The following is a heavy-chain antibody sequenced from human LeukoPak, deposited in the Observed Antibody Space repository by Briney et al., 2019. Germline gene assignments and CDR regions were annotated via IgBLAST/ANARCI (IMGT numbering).Heavy chain of an antibody. V-gene: IGHV1-18*01. D-gene: IGHD5-18*01. CDR2: ISAYNGNT. CDR3: ARDHLVQLWSQGPPFCDY. Sequence: ASVKVSCKASGYTFTSYGLSWVRQAPGQGLEWMGSISAYNGNTNYAQKLQGRVTMTTDTSTSTAYMELRSLRSDDTAVYYCARDHLVQLWSQGPPFCDYWGQGTLVTVSS. CDR1: GYTFTSYG. J-gene: IGHJ4*02.